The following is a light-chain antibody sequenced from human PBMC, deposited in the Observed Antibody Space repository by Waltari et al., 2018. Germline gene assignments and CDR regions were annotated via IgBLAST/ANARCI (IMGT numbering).Light chain of an antibody. Sequence: DIQMTQSSSSLSASVGDRVTITCRASQSISSYLNWYQQKPGKAPKLLTYAASSLQSGVPSRFSGSGSGTDFTLTISSLQPEDFATYYCQQSYSTPYTFGQGTKLEIK. CDR2: AAS. CDR1: QSISSY. V-gene: IGKV1-39*01. CDR3: QQSYSTPYT. J-gene: IGKJ2*01.